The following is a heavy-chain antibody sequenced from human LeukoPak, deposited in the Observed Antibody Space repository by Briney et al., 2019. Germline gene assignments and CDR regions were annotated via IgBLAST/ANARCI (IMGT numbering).Heavy chain of an antibody. CDR3: ARDVEGAGSH. D-gene: IGHD3-10*01. Sequence: GESLRLSCAASGFTFSRYWMHWVRQAPGEGLVWVSRIDEHGTTIDYADSVRDRFTISRDNAKNTLYLHMNSLRAEDTAMYYCARDVEGAGSHWGQGSLVTVSS. J-gene: IGHJ4*02. CDR2: IDEHGTTI. CDR1: GFTFSRYW. V-gene: IGHV3-74*01.